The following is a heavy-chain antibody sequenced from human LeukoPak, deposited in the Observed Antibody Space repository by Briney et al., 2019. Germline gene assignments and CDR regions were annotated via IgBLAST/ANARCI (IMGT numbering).Heavy chain of an antibody. CDR3: AGSATGTHAEIGY. D-gene: IGHD1-1*01. V-gene: IGHV4-59*01. CDR2: LYDTGST. J-gene: IGHJ4*02. CDR1: GGSISRYD. Sequence: SETLSLTCSVSGGSISRYDWSWIRQPPGKGLEWIGYLYDTGSTNYNHSLKSRITISADTSTNQLSLRLESVTAADTAVYYCAGSATGTHAEIGYWGERALVTVAS.